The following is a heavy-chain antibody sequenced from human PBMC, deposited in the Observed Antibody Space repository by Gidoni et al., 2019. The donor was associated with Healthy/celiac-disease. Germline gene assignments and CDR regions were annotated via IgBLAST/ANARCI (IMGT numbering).Heavy chain of an antibody. CDR3: AREIPHMEDIVVVPAAIGGYYYYYMDV. Sequence: QVQLVQSGAEVKKPGSSVKVSCKASGGTFSSYAISWVRQAPGQGLEWMGGIIPIFGTANYAQKFQGRVTITADESTSTAYMELSSLRSEDTAVYYCAREIPHMEDIVVVPAAIGGYYYYYMDVWGKGTTVTVSS. V-gene: IGHV1-69*01. J-gene: IGHJ6*03. CDR1: GGTFSSYA. D-gene: IGHD2-2*02. CDR2: IIPIFGTA.